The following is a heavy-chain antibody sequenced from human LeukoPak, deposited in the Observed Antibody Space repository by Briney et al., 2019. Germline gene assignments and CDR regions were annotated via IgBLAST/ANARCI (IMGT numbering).Heavy chain of an antibody. CDR1: GFTFSSYA. J-gene: IGHJ4*02. V-gene: IGHV3-23*01. CDR2: ISGSGDNT. Sequence: GGSLRLSCAASGFTFSSYAMSWVRQAPGKGLEWVSGISGSGDNTYYADSVKGRFTISRDNAKNSLYLQMNSLRAEDTALYYCAKDAYTSGFFYFESWGQGTLVTVSS. CDR3: AKDAYTSGFFYFES. D-gene: IGHD6-19*01.